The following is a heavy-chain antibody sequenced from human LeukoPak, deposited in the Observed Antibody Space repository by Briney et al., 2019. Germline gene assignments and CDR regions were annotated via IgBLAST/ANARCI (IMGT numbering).Heavy chain of an antibody. CDR1: GGSISSYY. CDR2: IYYSGST. D-gene: IGHD3-3*01. J-gene: IGHJ6*03. V-gene: IGHV4-59*01. Sequence: RSSEALSLTCTVSGGSISSYYWSWIRQPPGKGLEWIGYIYYSGSTNYNPSLKSRVTISVDTSKNQFSLKLSSVTAADTAVYYCARVSGYYDFWSGYPYNYYYYYMDVWGKGTTVTVSS. CDR3: ARVSGYYDFWSGYPYNYYYYYMDV.